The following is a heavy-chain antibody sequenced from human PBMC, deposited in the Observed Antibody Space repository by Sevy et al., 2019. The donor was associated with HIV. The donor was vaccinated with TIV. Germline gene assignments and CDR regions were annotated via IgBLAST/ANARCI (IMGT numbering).Heavy chain of an antibody. J-gene: IGHJ4*02. CDR1: GFTFSTYG. Sequence: GWSLRLSCAASGFTFSTYGMHWVRQAPGEGLEWVAVMWFDGSNTYYADSVKGRFTISRDIAKNTLHLQMNSLRAEDTAVYYCARDLEFYDYGDYGPAFMPDYWGQGTLVTVSS. D-gene: IGHD4-17*01. CDR3: ARDLEFYDYGDYGPAFMPDY. V-gene: IGHV3-33*01. CDR2: MWFDGSNT.